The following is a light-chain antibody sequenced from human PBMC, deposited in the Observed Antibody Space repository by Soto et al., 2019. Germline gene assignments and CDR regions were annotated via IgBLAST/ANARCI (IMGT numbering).Light chain of an antibody. V-gene: IGKV3-15*01. Sequence: EIVMTQSPATLSVSPGERATLSCRASQSVSIDLAWYQQKPGQAPRLLIYGASTRATGIPARFSGSGSGTEFTLTISSLQPEDFATYYCQQSYSTATFGQGTKV. CDR2: GAS. CDR3: QQSYSTAT. CDR1: QSVSID. J-gene: IGKJ1*01.